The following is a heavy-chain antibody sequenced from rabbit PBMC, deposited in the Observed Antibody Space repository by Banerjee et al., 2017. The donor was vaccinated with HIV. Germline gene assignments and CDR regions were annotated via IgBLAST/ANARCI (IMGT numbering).Heavy chain of an antibody. D-gene: IGHD4-1*01. Sequence: QEQLVESGGGLVQPGGSLKLTCTASGFALSSYWMCWVRQAPGKGLEWIGCIWTGNSKTAYANWAKGRFTISKTSSTTVTLQMTSLTAADTATYLCARDLAGVIGWNFGLRGPGTLVTVS. V-gene: IGHV1S45*01. CDR1: GFALSSYW. J-gene: IGHJ4*01. CDR2: IWTGNSKT. CDR3: ARDLAGVIGWNFGL.